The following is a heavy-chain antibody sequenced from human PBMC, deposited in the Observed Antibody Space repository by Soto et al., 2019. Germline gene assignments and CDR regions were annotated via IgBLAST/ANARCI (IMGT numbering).Heavy chain of an antibody. CDR1: VNFFSSQL. CDR3: ESPGQNRDRPLAF. Sequence: XDSLKVSWQWSVNFFSSQLIALVLLMPGKGLEWMGIIHPGDSDTRYSPSFQGQVTISVDGSINTAYLQSRSLEASDTAVYYCESPGQNRDRPLAFWAQGTPVTVSS. CDR2: IHPGDSDT. J-gene: IGHJ4*02. D-gene: IGHD1-1*01. V-gene: IGHV5-51*01.